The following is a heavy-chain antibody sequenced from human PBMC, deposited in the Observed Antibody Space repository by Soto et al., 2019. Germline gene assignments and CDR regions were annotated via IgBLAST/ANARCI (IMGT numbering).Heavy chain of an antibody. Sequence: SVKVSCKASGGTFSSYAIGWVRQAPGQGLDWLGGIIPIFGTANYAQKFQGRVTITADESTSTAYMELSSLTSEDTAVYYCARGDSAELPTIYWYFDLWGRVTLATFSS. J-gene: IGHJ2*01. V-gene: IGHV1-69*13. D-gene: IGHD2-15*01. CDR1: GGTFSSYA. CDR3: ARGDSAELPTIYWYFDL. CDR2: IIPIFGTA.